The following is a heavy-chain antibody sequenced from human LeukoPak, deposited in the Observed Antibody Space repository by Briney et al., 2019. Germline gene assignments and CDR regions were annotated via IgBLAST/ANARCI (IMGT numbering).Heavy chain of an antibody. CDR3: AGLHFAASEEFDP. V-gene: IGHV4-59*08. Sequence: SETLSLTCTLSGGSINAYWWSWIRQPPGKGLEWIGYISSSGSTNYNPSLKSRVTISLSTSKTHFSLYLNSVTAADTAVYYCAGLHFAASEEFDPWGQGILVSVSS. CDR1: GGSINAYW. J-gene: IGHJ5*02. D-gene: IGHD6-13*01. CDR2: ISSSGST.